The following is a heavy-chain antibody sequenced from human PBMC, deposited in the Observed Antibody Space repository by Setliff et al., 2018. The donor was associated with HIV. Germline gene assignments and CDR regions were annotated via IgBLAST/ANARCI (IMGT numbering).Heavy chain of an antibody. CDR2: ISGSGDIT. D-gene: IGHD4-4*01. CDR1: GFSSRSYA. J-gene: IGHJ4*02. V-gene: IGHV3-23*01. CDR3: AKTQTVITVYGPFDS. Sequence: GGSLRLSCAASGFSSRSYAVSWVRQAPGKGLEWVSVISGSGDITYYRESVKGRFTVSRDNSNNTVYLQMNSLRAEDTAMYYCAKTQTVITVYGPFDSWGQGTPVTVSS.